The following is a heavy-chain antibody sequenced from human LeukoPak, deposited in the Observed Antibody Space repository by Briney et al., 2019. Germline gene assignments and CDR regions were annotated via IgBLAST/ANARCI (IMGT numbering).Heavy chain of an antibody. J-gene: IGHJ4*02. CDR1: GFTFSTYA. Sequence: PGGSLRLSCAASGFTFSTYAMHWVRQAPGKGLEYVSGINTNGDSTYYANSVKGRFTVSRDNSKNTLYLQMGSLRAEDMAVYYCARRYCSSSSCTLDYWGQGTLVTVSS. V-gene: IGHV3-64*01. D-gene: IGHD2-2*01. CDR3: ARRYCSSSSCTLDY. CDR2: INTNGDST.